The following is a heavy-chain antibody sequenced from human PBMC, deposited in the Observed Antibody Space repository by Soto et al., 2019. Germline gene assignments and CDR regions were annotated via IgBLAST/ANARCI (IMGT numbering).Heavy chain of an antibody. V-gene: IGHV4-34*01. CDR1: GGSFSGYY. J-gene: IGHJ6*03. CDR3: ARGTPAGSLEWKFYYYYFYMDV. Sequence: SETLSLTCAVYGGSFSGYYWSWIRQPPGKGLEWIGEINHSGSTNYNPSLKSRVTISVDTSKNQFSLKLSSVTAADTAVYYCARGTPAGSLEWKFYYYYFYMDVWGKGTTVTVSS. CDR2: INHSGST. D-gene: IGHD3-3*01.